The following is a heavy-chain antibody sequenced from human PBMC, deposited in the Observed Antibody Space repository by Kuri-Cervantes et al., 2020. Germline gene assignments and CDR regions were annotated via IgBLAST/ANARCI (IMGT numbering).Heavy chain of an antibody. CDR1: GSTFSSYS. CDR3: TYGSGSYYNVDY. V-gene: IGHV3-15*01. D-gene: IGHD3-10*01. J-gene: IGHJ4*02. Sequence: ETLSLTCAASGSTFSSYSMNWVRQAPGKGLEWVGRIKSKTDGGTTDYAAPVKGRFTISRDDSKNTLYLQMNSLKTEDTAVYYCTYGSGSYYNVDYWGQGTLVTVSS. CDR2: IKSKTDGGTT.